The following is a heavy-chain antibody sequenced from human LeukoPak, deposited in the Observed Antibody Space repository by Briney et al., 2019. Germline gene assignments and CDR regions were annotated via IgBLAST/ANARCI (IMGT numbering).Heavy chain of an antibody. CDR2: IYTSGST. J-gene: IGHJ4*02. CDR1: GGSFSGYY. CDR3: ARAGYYYGGSGYYYFDY. D-gene: IGHD3-22*01. Sequence: SETLSLTCAVYGGSFSGYYWSWIRQPAGKGLEWIGRIYTSGSTNYNPSLKSRVTISVDTSKNQFSLKLSSVTAADTAVYYCARAGYYYGGSGYYYFDYWGQGTLVTVSS. V-gene: IGHV4-59*10.